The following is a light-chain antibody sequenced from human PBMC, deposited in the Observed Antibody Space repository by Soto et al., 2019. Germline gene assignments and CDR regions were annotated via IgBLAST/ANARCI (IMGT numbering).Light chain of an antibody. CDR2: NDN. Sequence: QSVLTQPPSASGTPGQRVSISCSGSNSNIGSNFVHWYQQLPGTAPKLLSYNDNQRPSGVPARFSGSKSGTSASLAISGLPSEDEADYYGATWDDRLKGPVFGGGTKLTVL. J-gene: IGLJ2*01. V-gene: IGLV1-44*01. CDR3: ATWDDRLKGPV. CDR1: NSNIGSNF.